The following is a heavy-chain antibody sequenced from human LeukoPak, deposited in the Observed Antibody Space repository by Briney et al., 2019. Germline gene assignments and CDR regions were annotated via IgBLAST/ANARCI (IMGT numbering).Heavy chain of an antibody. CDR2: IYYSGST. Sequence: PSETLSLTCTVSGGSISSYYWSWIRQPPGKGLEWIGYIYYSGSTNYNPSLKSRVTISVDTSKNQFSLKLSSVTAADTAVYYCAREAPIYGSESIDYWGQGTLVTVSS. CDR3: AREAPIYGSESIDY. J-gene: IGHJ4*02. D-gene: IGHD3-10*01. CDR1: GGSISSYY. V-gene: IGHV4-59*01.